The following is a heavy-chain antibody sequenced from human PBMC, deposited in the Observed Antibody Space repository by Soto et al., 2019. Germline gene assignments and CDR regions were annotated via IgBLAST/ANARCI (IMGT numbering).Heavy chain of an antibody. CDR2: ISGSGGST. J-gene: IGHJ6*02. D-gene: IGHD3-22*01. CDR1: GFTFSSYA. CDR3: AKGPSNRDYNYYDTYYYYGMDV. Sequence: PGGSLRLSCAASGFTFSSYAMSWVRQAPGKGLEWVSAISGSGGSTYYADSVKGRFTISRDNSKNTLYLQMNSLRAEDTAVYYCAKGPSNRDYNYYDTYYYYGMDVWGQGTTVTVSS. V-gene: IGHV3-23*01.